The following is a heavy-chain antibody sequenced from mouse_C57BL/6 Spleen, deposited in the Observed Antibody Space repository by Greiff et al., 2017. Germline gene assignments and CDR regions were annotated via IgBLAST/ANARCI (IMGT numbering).Heavy chain of an antibody. J-gene: IGHJ1*03. V-gene: IGHV7-3*01. CDR2: IRNKANGYTT. CDR1: GFTFTDYY. Sequence: EVMLVESGGGLVQPGGSLSLSCAASGFTFTDYYMSWVRQPPGKALEWLGFIRNKANGYTTEYSASVNGRFTISRDNSQSILYLQMNALRAEDSATYYCARYIGYFDVWGTGTTVTVSS. CDR3: ARYIGYFDV.